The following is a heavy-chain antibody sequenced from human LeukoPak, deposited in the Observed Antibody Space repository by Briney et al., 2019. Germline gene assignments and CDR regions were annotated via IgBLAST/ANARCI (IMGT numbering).Heavy chain of an antibody. J-gene: IGHJ4*02. Sequence: GGSLRLSCAASGFTFSTYWMNWVRQAPGKGLEWVASIKEDGSEKYYVDSVKGRFTISRDNAKNSLCLQMNSLRAEDTALYYCARDRNTDFWSGYYTNYFDYWGQGTLLTVSS. V-gene: IGHV3-7*01. CDR3: ARDRNTDFWSGYYTNYFDY. CDR2: IKEDGSEK. CDR1: GFTFSTYW. D-gene: IGHD3-3*01.